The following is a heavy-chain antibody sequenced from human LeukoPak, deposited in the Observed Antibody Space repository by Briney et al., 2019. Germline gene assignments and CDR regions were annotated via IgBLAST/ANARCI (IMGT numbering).Heavy chain of an antibody. CDR2: ISPKSADT. J-gene: IGHJ4*02. CDR1: GYSFSDYA. Sequence: ASVKVSCKASGYSFSDYAITWVRQVPGQGLEWMGWISPKSADTHLAQKLQGRVTMTTDTSTSTAYMELRSLRSDDTAVYYCARGGNSGWRTPNDDYWGQGTLVTVSS. D-gene: IGHD6-19*01. CDR3: ARGGNSGWRTPNDDY. V-gene: IGHV1-18*01.